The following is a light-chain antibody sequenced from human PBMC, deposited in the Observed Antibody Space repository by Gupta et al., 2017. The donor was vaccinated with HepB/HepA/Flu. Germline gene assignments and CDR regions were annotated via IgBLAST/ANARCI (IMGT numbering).Light chain of an antibody. J-gene: IGKJ2*01. Sequence: DIQMTQSPSSLSASVGDRVTITCRASQTISRYLNWFQQKPGQAPNLLIYGISNLQSGVPSRVSGSGSGTDFTLSISSLQPEDFATYYCQQTDTTTYTFGQGTKLEIK. CDR1: QTISRY. CDR2: GIS. V-gene: IGKV1-39*01. CDR3: QQTDTTTYT.